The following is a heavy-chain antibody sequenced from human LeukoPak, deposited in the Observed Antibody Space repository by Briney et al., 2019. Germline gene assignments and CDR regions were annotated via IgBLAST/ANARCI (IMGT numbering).Heavy chain of an antibody. D-gene: IGHD4-11*01. CDR3: ARGRYSRTCRWLDP. J-gene: IGHJ5*02. V-gene: IGHV3-30*02. CDR1: GFTFSSYG. Sequence: PGGSLRLSCAASGFTFSSYGMHWVRQAPGKGLEWVAFIRYDGSYKYYADSVKGRFTISRDNSKNTLYLQMNSLRAEDTAVYYCARGRYSRTCRWLDPWGQGTLVTVSS. CDR2: IRYDGSYK.